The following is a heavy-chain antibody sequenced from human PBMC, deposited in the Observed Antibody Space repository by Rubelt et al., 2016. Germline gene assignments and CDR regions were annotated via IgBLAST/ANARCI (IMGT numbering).Heavy chain of an antibody. CDR1: GFTFSSYA. J-gene: IGHJ4*02. CDR3: ARDPPRREMATISDY. D-gene: IGHD5-24*01. CDR2: ISSSSSYI. V-gene: IGHV3-21*01. Sequence: VQLLESGGGLVQPGGSLRLSCAASGFTFSSYAMSWVRQAPGKGLEWVSSISSSSSYIYYADSVKGRFTISRDNAKNSLYLQMNSLRAEDTAVYYCARDPPRREMATISDYWGQGTLVTVSS.